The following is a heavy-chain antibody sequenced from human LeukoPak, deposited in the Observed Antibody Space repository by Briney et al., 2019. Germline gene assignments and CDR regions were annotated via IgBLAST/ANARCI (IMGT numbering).Heavy chain of an antibody. Sequence: GGSLRLSCAASGFTFSSYWMSWVRQAPGKGLEWVANIKQDGSEKYYVDSVKGRFTISRDNAKNSLYLQMNSLRAEDTAVYYCARVPPGYCSSTSCYEWGRFDYWGQGTLVTVSS. CDR3: ARVPPGYCSSTSCYEWGRFDY. CDR2: IKQDGSEK. J-gene: IGHJ4*02. CDR1: GFTFSSYW. V-gene: IGHV3-7*03. D-gene: IGHD2-2*01.